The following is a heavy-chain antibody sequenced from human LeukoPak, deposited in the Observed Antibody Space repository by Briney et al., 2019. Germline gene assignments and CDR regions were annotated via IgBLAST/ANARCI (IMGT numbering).Heavy chain of an antibody. CDR1: GFTFSSYA. CDR2: ISGSGGST. D-gene: IGHD3-3*01. V-gene: IGHV3-23*01. Sequence: GGSLRLSCAASGFTFSSYAMSWVRQAPGKGLEWVSAISGSGGSTYYADSVKGRFTISRDNSKTTLYLQMNSLRAEDTAVYYCATHWGDFWSGYYSYWGQGTLVTVSS. CDR3: ATHWGDFWSGYYSY. J-gene: IGHJ4*02.